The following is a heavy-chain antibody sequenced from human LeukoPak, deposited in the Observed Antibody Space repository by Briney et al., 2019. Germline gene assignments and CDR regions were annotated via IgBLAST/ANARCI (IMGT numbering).Heavy chain of an antibody. J-gene: IGHJ4*02. V-gene: IGHV4-34*01. Sequence: SETLSLTCAVYGGSFSGYYWSWIRQPPGKGLEWIGEINHSGSTNYNPPLKSRVTISVDTSKNQFSLKLSSVTAADTAVYYCARGSLIAVAVYYFDYWGQGTLVTVSS. CDR1: GGSFSGYY. D-gene: IGHD6-19*01. CDR3: ARGSLIAVAVYYFDY. CDR2: INHSGST.